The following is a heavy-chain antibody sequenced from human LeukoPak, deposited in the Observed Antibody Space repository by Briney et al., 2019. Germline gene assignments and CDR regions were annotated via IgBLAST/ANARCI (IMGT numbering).Heavy chain of an antibody. D-gene: IGHD3-3*01. CDR2: IYTSGST. Sequence: PSETLSLTCTVSGGSISSYYWSWIRQPAGKGLEWIGRIYTSGSTNYNPSLKSRVTMSVDTSKNQFSLKLSSVTAADTAVYYCARHNSPKSHYDFWSGTAGYYYYYMDVWGKGTTVTVSS. CDR1: GGSISSYY. CDR3: ARHNSPKSHYDFWSGTAGYYYYYMDV. J-gene: IGHJ6*03. V-gene: IGHV4-4*07.